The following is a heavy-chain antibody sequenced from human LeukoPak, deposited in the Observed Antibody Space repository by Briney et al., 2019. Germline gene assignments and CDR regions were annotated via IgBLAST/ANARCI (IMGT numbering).Heavy chain of an antibody. V-gene: IGHV1-2*02. CDR3: ARDPHPTYGYDAFDI. CDR2: INPNSGGT. Sequence: ASVKVSCKASGYTFTGYYMHWVRQAPGQGLEWMGWINPNSGGTNYAQKFQGRVTMTRDTSISIAYMELSRLRSDDTAVYYCARDPHPTYGYDAFDIWGQGTMVTVSS. D-gene: IGHD4-17*01. J-gene: IGHJ3*02. CDR1: GYTFTGYY.